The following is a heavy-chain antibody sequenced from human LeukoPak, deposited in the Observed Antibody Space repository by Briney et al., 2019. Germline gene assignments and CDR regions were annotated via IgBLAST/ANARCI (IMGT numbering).Heavy chain of an antibody. J-gene: IGHJ4*02. V-gene: IGHV4-31*03. CDR3: ARMVRGVMIFDY. CDR2: IYYSGST. CDR1: GGSISSGGYY. D-gene: IGHD3-10*01. Sequence: SETLSLTCTVSGGSISSGGYYWSWIRQHPGKGLEWIGYIYYSGSTYYNPSLKSRVTISVDTSKNQFSLKLSSVTAADTAVYYCARMVRGVMIFDYRGQGTLVTVSS.